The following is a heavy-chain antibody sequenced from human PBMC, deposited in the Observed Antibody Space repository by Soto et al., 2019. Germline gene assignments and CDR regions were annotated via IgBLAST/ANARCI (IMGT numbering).Heavy chain of an antibody. Sequence: EVHLVESGGGLVQPGGSLRLSCGVSGFTFTSSYWMHWARXVPGKGLVWLWSIXAVGXVXPHAXSVKGRFXXPXDSXXXXXXXXXXXXXXXXXXXXXXXRXXCXGGLCKRFDLWGQGIPVTVSS. CDR3: XRXXCXGGLCKRFDL. CDR2: IXAVGXVX. J-gene: IGHJ5*02. D-gene: IGHD2-15*01. CDR1: GFTFTSSYW. V-gene: IGHV3-74*01.